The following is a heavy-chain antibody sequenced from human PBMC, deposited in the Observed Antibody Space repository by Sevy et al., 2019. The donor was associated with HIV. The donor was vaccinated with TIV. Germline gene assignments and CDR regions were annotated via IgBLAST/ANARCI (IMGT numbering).Heavy chain of an antibody. J-gene: IGHJ4*02. D-gene: IGHD3-22*01. Sequence: SETLSLTWTVSGGSISSPYWSWIRQPQGKGLEWIGYIYYSGSTNYNTSLKSRVTISVDTSKNQFSLKLSSVTAADTAVYYCARTVNYYDSSGYYFDYWGQGTLVTVSS. V-gene: IGHV4-59*11. CDR2: IYYSGST. CDR3: ARTVNYYDSSGYYFDY. CDR1: GGSISSPY.